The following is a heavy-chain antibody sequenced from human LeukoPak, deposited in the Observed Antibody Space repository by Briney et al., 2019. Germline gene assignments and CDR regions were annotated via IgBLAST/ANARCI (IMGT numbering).Heavy chain of an antibody. D-gene: IGHD3-10*01. CDR1: EFSVGSNY. CDR2: IYSGGST. V-gene: IGHV3-66*01. Sequence: TWGSLRLSCAASEFSVGSNYMTWVRQAPGKGLEWVSLIYSGGSTYYADSVKGRFTISRDNSKNTLYLQMNSLRAEDTAVYYCARVRDGFGEYYYYYYMDVWGKGTTVTISS. CDR3: ARVRDGFGEYYYYYYMDV. J-gene: IGHJ6*03.